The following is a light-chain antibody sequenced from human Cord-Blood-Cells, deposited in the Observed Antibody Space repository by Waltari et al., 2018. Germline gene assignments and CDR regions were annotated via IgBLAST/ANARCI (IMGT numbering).Light chain of an antibody. CDR3: SSYTSSSTLV. Sequence: QSALTQPASVSGSPGQSLTISCTGTSSDVGGYNHVSWYQQHPGKAPKLMIYDVSNRPSGVSNRFSGSKSGNTASLTISGLQAEDDADYYCSSYTSSSTLVFGGGTKLTVL. V-gene: IGLV2-14*03. CDR2: DVS. J-gene: IGLJ3*02. CDR1: SSDVGGYNH.